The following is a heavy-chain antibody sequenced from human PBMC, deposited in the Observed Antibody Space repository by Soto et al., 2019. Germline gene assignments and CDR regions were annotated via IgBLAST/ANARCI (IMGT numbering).Heavy chain of an antibody. V-gene: IGHV4-4*07. CDR1: GGSINSYY. CDR3: ARDDAGLTSSGYRPVYYYYGMDV. Sequence: SETLSLTCTVSGGSINSYYWSWIRQPAGKGLEWIGRIYTSGSTNYNPSLKSRVTMSVDTSKNQFSLKLSSVTAADTAVYYCARDDAGLTSSGYRPVYYYYGMDVWGQGTTVTVSS. CDR2: IYTSGST. J-gene: IGHJ6*02. D-gene: IGHD3-22*01.